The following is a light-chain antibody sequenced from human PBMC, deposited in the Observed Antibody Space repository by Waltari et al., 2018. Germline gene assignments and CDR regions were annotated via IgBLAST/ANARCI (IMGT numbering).Light chain of an antibody. CDR1: QSVSRA. J-gene: IGKJ1*01. CDR3: QHYVRLPAT. CDR2: GAS. V-gene: IGKV3-20*01. Sequence: DIVLTQSPGSLPSSPGARVTLSCRASQSVSRALAWYQQKPGQAPRLLIVGASNRATGIPDRFSGSGSETDFSLTISRLEPEDFAVYYCQHYVRLPATFGRGTKVEIK.